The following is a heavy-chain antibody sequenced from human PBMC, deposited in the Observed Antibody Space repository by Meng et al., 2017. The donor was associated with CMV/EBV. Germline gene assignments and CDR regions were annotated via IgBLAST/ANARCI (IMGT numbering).Heavy chain of an antibody. CDR1: GYTFTGYY. CDR2: INPNSGGT. Sequence: QGQLGQSGAEVKKPGASVKVSCKAPGYTFTGYYMHWVRQAPGQGLEWMGWINPNSGGTNYAQKFQGRVTMTRDTSISTAYMELSRLRSDDTAVYYCARQHNSSSWIINWFDPWGQGTLVTVSS. J-gene: IGHJ5*02. D-gene: IGHD6-13*01. CDR3: ARQHNSSSWIINWFDP. V-gene: IGHV1-2*02.